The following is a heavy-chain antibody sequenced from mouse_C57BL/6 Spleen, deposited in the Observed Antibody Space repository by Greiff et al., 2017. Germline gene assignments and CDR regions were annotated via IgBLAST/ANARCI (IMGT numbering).Heavy chain of an antibody. CDR3: ARGLTGTSPLDY. Sequence: EVQLVESGGGLVKPGGSLKLSCAASGFTFSSYAMSWVRQTPEKRLEWVATISDGGSYTYYPDNVKGRFTISRDNAKNNLYLQMSHLKSEDTAMYYCARGLTGTSPLDYRGQGTTLTVSS. V-gene: IGHV5-4*01. CDR2: ISDGGSYT. J-gene: IGHJ2*01. D-gene: IGHD4-1*01. CDR1: GFTFSSYA.